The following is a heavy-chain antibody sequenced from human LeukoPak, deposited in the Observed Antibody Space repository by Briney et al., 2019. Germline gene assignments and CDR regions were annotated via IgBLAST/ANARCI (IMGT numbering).Heavy chain of an antibody. CDR2: VSTGSNYI. Sequence: PGGSLRLSCTASGFTFSSYSLNWVRQAPGKGLEWVSSVSTGSNYIYYADSVKGRFTISRDNDKNSLYLQMNSLRVEDTAVYYCARDAGTGDCFDYWGQGTLVTVSS. CDR3: ARDAGTGDCFDY. J-gene: IGHJ4*02. D-gene: IGHD7-27*01. CDR1: GFTFSSYS. V-gene: IGHV3-21*01.